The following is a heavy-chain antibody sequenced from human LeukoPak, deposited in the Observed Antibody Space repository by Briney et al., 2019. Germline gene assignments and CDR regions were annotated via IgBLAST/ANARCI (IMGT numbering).Heavy chain of an antibody. CDR1: GFTFRSYS. V-gene: IGHV3-30-3*01. J-gene: IGHJ4*02. D-gene: IGHD6-19*01. Sequence: GWSLTLSCAASGFTFRSYSMQWLRQAPGKGREGVAVISYDGSNKYYADSVKGRFTISRDNSKITLYLQMNSLRAEDTAVYYCAGDGLSLEAVAGTGTFDYWGQGTLVTVSS. CDR3: AGDGLSLEAVAGTGTFDY. CDR2: ISYDGSNK.